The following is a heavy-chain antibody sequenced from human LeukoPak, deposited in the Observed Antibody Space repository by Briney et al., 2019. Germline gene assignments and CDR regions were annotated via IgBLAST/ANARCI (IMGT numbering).Heavy chain of an antibody. CDR1: GFTFSSYA. CDR3: VGIAASGRGFDY. V-gene: IGHV3-7*01. CDR2: IKGDGSEQ. J-gene: IGHJ4*02. D-gene: IGHD6-13*01. Sequence: GGSLRLSCAASGFTFSSYAMNWVRQAPGKGLECVANIKGDGSEQYYVDSVRGRFTISRDNAQNSLYVQMSSLRAEDTAVYYCVGIAASGRGFDYWGQGTLVTVSS.